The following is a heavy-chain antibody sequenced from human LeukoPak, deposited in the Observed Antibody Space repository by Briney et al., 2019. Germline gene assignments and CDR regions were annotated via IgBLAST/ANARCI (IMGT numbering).Heavy chain of an antibody. CDR1: RGSIISSSYY. J-gene: IGHJ4*02. D-gene: IGHD5-18*01. CDR3: ARQGTAMVDYYFDY. V-gene: IGHV4-39*01. Sequence: SETLSLTCTVSRGSIISSSYYWGWIRQPPGEGLEWIGGIYYSGSTYYDPSLKSRLTMSVDTSKNQLSLRLSSVTAADTAVYYCARQGTAMVDYYFDYWGQGTLVTVSS. CDR2: IYYSGST.